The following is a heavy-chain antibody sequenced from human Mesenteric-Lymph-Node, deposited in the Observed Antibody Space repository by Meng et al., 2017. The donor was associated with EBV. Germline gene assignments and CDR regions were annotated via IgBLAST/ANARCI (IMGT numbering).Heavy chain of an antibody. CDR3: VGNYGGNLGWFDP. D-gene: IGHD4/OR15-4a*01. J-gene: IGHJ5*02. CDR1: GGSTSSGGNL. V-gene: IGHV4-30-2*01. Sequence: LKRRESGSRLGKPSETLSLTCSISGGSTSSGGNLWSWIRQPPGKALEWIGYIYHSGSTSYNPSLKSRVSMSIDRSNNQFSLKLTSVTAADTAVYYCVGNYGGNLGWFDPWGQGTLVTVSS. CDR2: IYHSGST.